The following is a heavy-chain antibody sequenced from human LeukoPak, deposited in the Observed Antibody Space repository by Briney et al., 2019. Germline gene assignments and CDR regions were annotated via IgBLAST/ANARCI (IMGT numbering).Heavy chain of an antibody. CDR1: GHTFTSYY. CDR3: ARGRAMATMDY. D-gene: IGHD5-24*01. J-gene: IGHJ4*02. CDR2: INPSGGST. Sequence: ASVKVSCKASGHTFTSYYIHWVRQAPGQGLEWMGIINPSGGSTSYAQKFQGRVTMTRDTSTSTVYMELSSLKSEDTAVYYCARGRAMATMDYGGQGTLVTVSS. V-gene: IGHV1-46*01.